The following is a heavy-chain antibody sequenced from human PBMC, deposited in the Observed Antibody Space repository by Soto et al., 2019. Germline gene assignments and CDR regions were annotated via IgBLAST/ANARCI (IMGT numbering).Heavy chain of an antibody. V-gene: IGHV4-59*08. CDR2: IYYSGST. J-gene: IGHJ5*02. D-gene: IGHD2-2*01. Sequence: PSETLSLTCTVSGGSISSYYWSWIRQPPGKGLEWIGYIYYSGSTNYNPSLKSRVTMSVDTSKNQLSLKLRSVTAADTAVYYCARLHCNSPNCVPLDPWGQGTLVTVSS. CDR1: GGSISSYY. CDR3: ARLHCNSPNCVPLDP.